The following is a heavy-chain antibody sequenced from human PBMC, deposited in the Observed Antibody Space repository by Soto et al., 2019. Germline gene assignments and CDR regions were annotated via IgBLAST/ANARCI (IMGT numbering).Heavy chain of an antibody. CDR3: ARPSFYDILTGYLTYYYYGMDV. CDR1: GGTFSSYA. D-gene: IGHD3-9*01. CDR2: ITPIFGTS. V-gene: IGHV1-69*13. Sequence: GASVKVSCKASGGTFSSYAISWVRQAPGQGLEWMGGITPIFGTSNYAQKFQGRVTITADESTSTAYMELSSLRSEDTAVYYCARPSFYDILTGYLTYYYYGMDVWGQGTTVTVS. J-gene: IGHJ6*02.